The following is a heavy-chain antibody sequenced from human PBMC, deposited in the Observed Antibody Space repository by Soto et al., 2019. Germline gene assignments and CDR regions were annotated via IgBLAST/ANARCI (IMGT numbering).Heavy chain of an antibody. Sequence: SVKVSCKASGYTFTSYTISWVRQAPGQGLEWMGRIIPILGIANYAQKFQGRVTITADKSMSTAYMELSSLRSEDTAVYYCASVYDYYGSGSYDYFDYWGQGTLVTVS. CDR1: GYTFTSYT. V-gene: IGHV1-69*02. CDR2: IIPILGIA. D-gene: IGHD3-10*01. CDR3: ASVYDYYGSGSYDYFDY. J-gene: IGHJ4*02.